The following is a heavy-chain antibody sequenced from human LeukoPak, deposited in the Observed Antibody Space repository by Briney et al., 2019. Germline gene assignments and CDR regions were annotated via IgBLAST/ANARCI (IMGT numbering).Heavy chain of an antibody. D-gene: IGHD3-3*01. J-gene: IGHJ4*02. Sequence: PGGSLRLSCAASGFTFSSYSMNWVRQAPGKGLEWVSYISSSCSTIYYADSVKGQFTISRDNAKNSLYVQMNSLRAEDTAVYYCARDGPYDFWSGYQSYYFDYWGQGTLVTVSS. V-gene: IGHV3-48*01. CDR3: ARDGPYDFWSGYQSYYFDY. CDR1: GFTFSSYS. CDR2: ISSSCSTI.